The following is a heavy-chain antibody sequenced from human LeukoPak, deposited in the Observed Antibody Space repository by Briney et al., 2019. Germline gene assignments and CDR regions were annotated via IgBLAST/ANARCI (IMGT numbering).Heavy chain of an antibody. Sequence: PSETLSLTCTVSGGSITTYYWSWIRQSPGKGLEWIGYIYHSGSTNYNPSLKSRVTMSVDMSNNQFSLRLSSVTAADTGVYFCARSRVWNDHWGNFDYWGHGTLVTVSS. V-gene: IGHV4-59*01. D-gene: IGHD3-16*01. CDR3: ARSRVWNDHWGNFDY. CDR2: IYHSGST. J-gene: IGHJ4*01. CDR1: GGSITTYY.